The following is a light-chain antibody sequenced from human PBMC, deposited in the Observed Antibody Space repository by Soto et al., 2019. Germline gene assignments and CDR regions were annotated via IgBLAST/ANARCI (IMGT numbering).Light chain of an antibody. CDR3: QQYNPYSA. J-gene: IGKJ1*01. Sequence: DIQMTQSPSTLSASVGDRVTITCRASQSVSNWLAWYQQKRGKAPELLIHDASSLKSGVPSRFSGSGSGTEFTLSISSLQPEYFATYYCQQYNPYSAFGQGTNVEIK. CDR2: DAS. CDR1: QSVSNW. V-gene: IGKV1-5*01.